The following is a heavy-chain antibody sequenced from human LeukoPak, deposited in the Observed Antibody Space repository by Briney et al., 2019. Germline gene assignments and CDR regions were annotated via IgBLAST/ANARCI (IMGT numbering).Heavy chain of an antibody. J-gene: IGHJ6*03. V-gene: IGHV3-21*01. CDR2: SSSSSSSSDM. CDR3: ARVRSSSSSSPLRFYYMDV. Sequence: PGGSLRLSCAASGFSFSSYSMNWVRQAPGKGLEWVSSSSSSSSSSDMSYADSVKGRVTMSRDNAKNSLYLQMNGLRAEDTAVYYCARVRSSSSSSPLRFYYMDVWGKGTTVTVSS. D-gene: IGHD6-6*01. CDR1: GFSFSSYS.